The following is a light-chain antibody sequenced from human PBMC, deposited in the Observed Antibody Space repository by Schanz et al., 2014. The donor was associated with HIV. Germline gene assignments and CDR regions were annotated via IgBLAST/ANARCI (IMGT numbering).Light chain of an antibody. V-gene: IGLV6-57*04. CDR3: QSFDSISLKVI. J-gene: IGLJ2*01. CDR2: ENN. CDR1: SGSIASNY. Sequence: NFMLTQPHSVSESPGKTVTISCTRSSGSIASNYVQWYQQRPGSAPTTVIYENNQRPSGIPDRFSGSIDSSSNSASLTISGLKTEDEADYYCQSFDSISLKVIFGGGTKLTVL.